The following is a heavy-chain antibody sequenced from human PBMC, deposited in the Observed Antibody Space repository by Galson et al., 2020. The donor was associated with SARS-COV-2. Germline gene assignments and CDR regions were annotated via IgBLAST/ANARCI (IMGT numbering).Heavy chain of an antibody. Sequence: SQTLSLTCAVSGYSISSGHYWVWVRQPPGKGLEWIASIHHSGDTYYSPSLRRRVTISIDTSKNQFSLDVSSLTTADTAVYYCSRAHTLGGVLVFWGQGALVTVSS. CDR2: IHHSGDT. V-gene: IGHV4-38-2*01. CDR3: SRAHTLGGVLVF. D-gene: IGHD3-16*02. J-gene: IGHJ4*02. CDR1: GYSISSGHY.